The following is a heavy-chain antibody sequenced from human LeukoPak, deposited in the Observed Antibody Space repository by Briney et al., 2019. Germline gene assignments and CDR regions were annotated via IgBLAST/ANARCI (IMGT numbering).Heavy chain of an antibody. D-gene: IGHD3-3*01. J-gene: IGHJ4*02. CDR2: IYHGGSL. V-gene: IGHV4-39*01. CDR3: ASLLEWFDY. Sequence: SETLSLTCTVSGGTISSSSYYYWGWIRRPPGKGLEWIGTIYHGGSLYYNPSLKSRVTISVDTSKNQFSLKLSSVTAADTAVYYCASLLEWFDYWGQGSLVTVSS. CDR1: GGTISSSSYYY.